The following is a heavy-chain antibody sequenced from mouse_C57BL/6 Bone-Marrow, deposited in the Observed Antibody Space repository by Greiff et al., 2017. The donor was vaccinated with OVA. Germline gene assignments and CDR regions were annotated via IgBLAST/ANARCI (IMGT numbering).Heavy chain of an antibody. D-gene: IGHD1-1*01. V-gene: IGHV5-6*01. CDR2: ISSGGSYT. CDR1: GFTFSSYG. Sequence: EVKLVESGGDLVKPGGSLKLSCAASGFTFSSYGMSWVRQTPDKRMEWVATISSGGSYTSYPDSVKGRFTISRDNANNTLYLQMSSLKSEDTAMYYCARPITTVVAHDMDYWGQGTSVTVSS. J-gene: IGHJ4*01. CDR3: ARPITTVVAHDMDY.